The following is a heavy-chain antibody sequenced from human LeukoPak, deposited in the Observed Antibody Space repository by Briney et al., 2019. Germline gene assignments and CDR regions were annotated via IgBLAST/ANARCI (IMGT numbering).Heavy chain of an antibody. D-gene: IGHD2-15*01. Sequence: EASVKVSCKASGYTLTSYDINWVRQATGQGLEWMGWMNPNSGNTGYAQKFQGRVTMTRNTSISTAYMELSSLRSEDTAVYYCARLGSVSWYYYYYGMDVWGQGTTVTVSS. CDR2: MNPNSGNT. CDR1: GYTLTSYD. V-gene: IGHV1-8*01. CDR3: ARLGSVSWYYYYYGMDV. J-gene: IGHJ6*02.